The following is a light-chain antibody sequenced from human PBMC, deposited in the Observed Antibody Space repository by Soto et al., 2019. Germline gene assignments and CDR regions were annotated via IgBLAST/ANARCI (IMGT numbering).Light chain of an antibody. CDR2: RNN. V-gene: IGLV1-47*01. CDR3: AAWDDSPSGYVV. CDR1: SSNIGSNY. J-gene: IGLJ2*01. Sequence: QSVLTQPPSASGTPGQRVTISCSGSSSNIGSNYVYWYQQLPGTAPKLLIYRNNQRPSGVPDRFSGSKSGTSASLAISGLRSEDEADYYCAAWDDSPSGYVVFGGGTKVTVL.